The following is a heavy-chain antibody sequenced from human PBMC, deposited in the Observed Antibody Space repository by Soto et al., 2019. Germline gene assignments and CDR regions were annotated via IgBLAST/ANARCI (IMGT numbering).Heavy chain of an antibody. CDR3: ARDFLGSGGDYYYGMDV. CDR2: ISSSCSTI. V-gene: IGHV3-11*01. Sequence: GGSRRLSWAASGFTLSDYYMSWIRQAPDKGLEWVSYISSSCSTIYYAVSVKGRFTSSRDNAKNSLYLQMNSLRAEDTALYYCARDFLGSGGDYYYGMDVWSQGTTVTVPS. J-gene: IGHJ6*02. CDR1: GFTLSDYY.